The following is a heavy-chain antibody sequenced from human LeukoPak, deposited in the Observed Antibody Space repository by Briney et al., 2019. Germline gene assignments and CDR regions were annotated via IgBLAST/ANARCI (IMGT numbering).Heavy chain of an antibody. Sequence: PSETLSLTCAVYGGSFSGYYWSWIRQPPGKGLEWIGEINHSGSTNYNPSLKSRVTISVDTSKNQFSLKLSSVTAADTAVYYCARGREYYDSSGYYYTYWGQGTLVTVSS. CDR1: GGSFSGYY. V-gene: IGHV4-34*01. CDR3: ARGREYYDSSGYYYTY. D-gene: IGHD3-22*01. J-gene: IGHJ4*02. CDR2: INHSGST.